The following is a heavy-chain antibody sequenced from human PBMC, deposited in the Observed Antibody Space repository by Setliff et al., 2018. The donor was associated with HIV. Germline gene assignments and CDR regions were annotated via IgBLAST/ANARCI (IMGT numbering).Heavy chain of an antibody. CDR3: AHRLHIWDFFDY. Sequence: TLSLTCAVSGYSISSGYYWGWIRQPPGKALEWLALIYWDDDKLYNPSLKTRLTVTKDTSKNQVVLTMTNMDPVDTATYFCAHRLHIWDFFDYWGPGTVVTVSS. J-gene: IGHJ4*02. V-gene: IGHV2-5*02. D-gene: IGHD3-16*01. CDR1: GYSISSGYY. CDR2: IYWDDDK.